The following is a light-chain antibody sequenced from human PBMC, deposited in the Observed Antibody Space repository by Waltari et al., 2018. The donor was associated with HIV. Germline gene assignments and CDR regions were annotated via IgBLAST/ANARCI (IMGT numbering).Light chain of an antibody. CDR2: EVS. CDR1: SSDVGDYKY. CDR3: SSFTSSIIPYV. Sequence: QSALTQPASVSGSPGQSITISCTGTSSDVGDYKYVDGYQHHQGEAPKLMIYEVSNRPSGFSNLFSVSKSGNTASLTISGLHVADEADYYCSSFTSSIIPYVFGTGTKVTVL. V-gene: IGLV2-14*01. J-gene: IGLJ1*01.